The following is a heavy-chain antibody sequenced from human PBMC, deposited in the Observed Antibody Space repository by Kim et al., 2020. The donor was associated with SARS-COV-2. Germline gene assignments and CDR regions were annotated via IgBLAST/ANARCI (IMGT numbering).Heavy chain of an antibody. CDR3: ARAGEDSLPFDY. CDR1: GFTFSSYA. Sequence: GGSLRLSCAASGFTFSSYAMHWVRQAPGKGLEWVAVIPYDGSNKYYADSVKGRFTIYRDNHKNTLYLQMNSQRAEDTAVYYCARAGEDSLPFDYWGQGT. V-gene: IGHV3-30-3*01. CDR2: IPYDGSNK. J-gene: IGHJ4*02. D-gene: IGHD2-15*01.